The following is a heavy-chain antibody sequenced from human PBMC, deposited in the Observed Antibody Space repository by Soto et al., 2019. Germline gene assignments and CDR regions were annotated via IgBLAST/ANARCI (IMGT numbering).Heavy chain of an antibody. V-gene: IGHV5-10-1*01. Sequence: PGESLKISCKGSGYSFTSDWISWVRQMPGKGLEWMGRIDPSDSYTNYSPSFQGHVTISADKSISTAYLQWSSLKASDTAMYYCARLPGIAVAGTFGFYYYGMDVWGQGTTVTVSS. D-gene: IGHD6-19*01. CDR1: GYSFTSDW. CDR3: ARLPGIAVAGTFGFYYYGMDV. J-gene: IGHJ6*02. CDR2: IDPSDSYT.